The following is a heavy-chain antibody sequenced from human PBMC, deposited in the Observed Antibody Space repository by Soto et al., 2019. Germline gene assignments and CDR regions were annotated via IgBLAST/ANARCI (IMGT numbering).Heavy chain of an antibody. Sequence: QVQVVQSGAEVKKPGASVKLSCKASGYTLTSYFTHWVRQAPGQGLEWMGIINPSGGRTTYTQKFQGRVTMPKDTSTSTAYMKRSSLRSKDTAGYYCGDSTSWTWSFQPWGQGTLVTFSS. V-gene: IGHV1-46*01. J-gene: IGHJ1*01. CDR3: GDSTSWTWSFQP. CDR2: INPSGGRT. CDR1: GYTLTSYF. D-gene: IGHD2-2*01.